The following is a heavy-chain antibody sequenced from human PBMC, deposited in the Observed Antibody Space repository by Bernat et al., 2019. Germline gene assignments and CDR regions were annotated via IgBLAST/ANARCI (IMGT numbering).Heavy chain of an antibody. Sequence: EVQLVESGGGLVQPGRSLRLSCAASGFTFDDYAMHWARQAPGKGLAWVSGISWNSGSIGYADSVKGQFTISRDNAKNSLYLQMNSLRAEDTALYYCAKARGKSVAEADHGFDYWGQGTLVTVSS. J-gene: IGHJ4*02. CDR3: AKARGKSVAEADHGFDY. CDR1: GFTFDDYA. V-gene: IGHV3-9*01. CDR2: ISWNSGSI. D-gene: IGHD6-19*01.